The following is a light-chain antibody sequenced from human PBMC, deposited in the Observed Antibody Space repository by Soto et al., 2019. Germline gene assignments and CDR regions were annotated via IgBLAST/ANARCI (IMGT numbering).Light chain of an antibody. J-gene: IGKJ4*01. V-gene: IGKV3-11*01. Sequence: EIVLTQSPATLSLSPGERATLSCRASQCVSSYLAWYQQKPGQAPRLLIYDASSRATGIPARFSGSGSGTDFTLTISSLEPEDFAVYYCQQRSNWPPVTFGGGTKVEIK. CDR1: QCVSSY. CDR2: DAS. CDR3: QQRSNWPPVT.